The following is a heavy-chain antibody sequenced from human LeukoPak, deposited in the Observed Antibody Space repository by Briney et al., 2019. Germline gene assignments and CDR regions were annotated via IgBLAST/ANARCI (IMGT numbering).Heavy chain of an antibody. CDR1: GFTLGDYY. CDR2: ISSSGSNI. V-gene: IGHV3-11*01. CDR3: ARRRDYFDY. J-gene: IGHJ4*02. Sequence: GGSLRLSCAASGFTLGDYYMSWIRQAPGKGLEWISYISSSGSNIYYADSVKGRFTMSRDNAKGSLYLQMNSLRAEDTAIYYCARRRDYFDYWGQGTLVTVSS.